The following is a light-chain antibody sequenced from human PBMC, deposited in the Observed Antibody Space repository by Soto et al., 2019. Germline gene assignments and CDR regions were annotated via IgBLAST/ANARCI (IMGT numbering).Light chain of an antibody. CDR1: QGISSA. V-gene: IGKV1-13*02. Sequence: GDRVTITCRASQGISSALAWYQQKPGKAPKLLIYDASSLESGVPSRFSGSGSGTDFTLTISSLQPEDFATYYCQQFNSYPRRTFGPGTKVDIK. J-gene: IGKJ3*01. CDR2: DAS. CDR3: QQFNSYPRRT.